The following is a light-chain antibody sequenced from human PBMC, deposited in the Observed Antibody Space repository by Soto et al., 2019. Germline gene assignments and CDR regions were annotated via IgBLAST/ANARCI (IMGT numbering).Light chain of an antibody. CDR1: SSDVGGYNY. CDR2: YVS. Sequence: QSALTQPASVSGSPGQSITISCTGTSSDVGGYNYVSWYQQHPGKAPKLMIYYVSNRPSGVSNRFSGSKYGNTASLTISGLQAEDEADYYCSSYTSSSTPVVFGGGTKVTVL. V-gene: IGLV2-14*01. J-gene: IGLJ2*01. CDR3: SSYTSSSTPVV.